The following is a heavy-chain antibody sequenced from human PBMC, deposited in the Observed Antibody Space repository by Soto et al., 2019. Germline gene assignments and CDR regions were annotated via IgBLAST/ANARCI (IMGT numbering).Heavy chain of an antibody. CDR3: GREAADNWFDP. J-gene: IGHJ5*02. CDR1: GGSISSYY. D-gene: IGHD2-15*01. Sequence: SETLSLTCTVSGGSISSYYWSWIRQPPGKGLEWIGYIYYSGSTNYNPSLKSRVTISVDTSKNQFSLKLSSVTAADTAVYYCGREAADNWFDPWGQGTLVTVSS. CDR2: IYYSGST. V-gene: IGHV4-59*01.